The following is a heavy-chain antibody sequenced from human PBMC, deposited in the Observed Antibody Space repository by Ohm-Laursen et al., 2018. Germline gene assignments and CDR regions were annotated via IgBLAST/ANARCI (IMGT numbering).Heavy chain of an antibody. CDR1: GFIFSSYE. D-gene: IGHD3-22*01. CDR3: ARVGYYDGEDAFDI. Sequence: SLRLSCAASGFIFSSYEMNWVRQAPGRGLECVSPITGNDNSYYADSVKGRFTISRDNARNSLYLQMSSLRVEDTAVYYCARVGYYDGEDAFDIWGQGTMVTVSS. V-gene: IGHV3-48*03. CDR2: ITGNDNS. J-gene: IGHJ3*02.